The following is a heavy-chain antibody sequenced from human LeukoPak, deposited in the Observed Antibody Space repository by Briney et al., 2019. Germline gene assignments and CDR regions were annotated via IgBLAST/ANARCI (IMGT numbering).Heavy chain of an antibody. J-gene: IGHJ4*02. CDR2: IWYDGSNK. CDR3: ARDGTVRGVTHFDY. CDR1: GFTFSSYG. Sequence: PGGSLRLSCAASGFTFSSYGMHWVRQAPGKGLEWVAVIWYDGSNKYYADSAKGRFTISRDNSKNTLYLQMNSLRAEDTAVYYCARDGTVRGVTHFDYWGQGTLVTVSS. D-gene: IGHD3-10*01. V-gene: IGHV3-33*01.